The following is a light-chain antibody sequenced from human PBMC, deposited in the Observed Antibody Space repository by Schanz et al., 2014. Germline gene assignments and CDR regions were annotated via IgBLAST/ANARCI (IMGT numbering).Light chain of an antibody. CDR2: DAS. J-gene: IGKJ4*01. CDR1: QTINNY. V-gene: IGKV1-33*01. Sequence: DIQMTQSPSSLSASVGDRVTITCRTSQTINNYLNWYQQKPGKAPKLLIYDASNLETGVPSRFSGSESGTDFTFSINSLRPEDIETYYCQQYENLPPLFGGGTKMEIK. CDR3: QQYENLPPL.